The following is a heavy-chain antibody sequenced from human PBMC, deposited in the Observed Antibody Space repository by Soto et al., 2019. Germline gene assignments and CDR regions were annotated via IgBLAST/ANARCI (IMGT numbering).Heavy chain of an antibody. J-gene: IGHJ5*02. CDR1: GFTFSSYA. Sequence: EVQLLESGGGLVQPGGSLRLSCAASGFTFSSYAMSWVRQAPGKGLEWVSAISGSGGSTYYADSVKGRFTISRDNSKNSLYLQMNSLRAEDTALYYCAKGPGGGWSDFNWFDPWGQGTLVTVSS. V-gene: IGHV3-23*01. CDR3: AKGPGGGWSDFNWFDP. CDR2: ISGSGGST. D-gene: IGHD6-19*01.